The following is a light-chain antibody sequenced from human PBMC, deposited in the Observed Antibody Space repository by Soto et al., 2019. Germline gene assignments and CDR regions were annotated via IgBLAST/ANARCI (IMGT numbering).Light chain of an antibody. CDR3: QQYGGFSRT. J-gene: IGKJ1*01. CDR1: QSVSSSY. V-gene: IGKV3-20*01. Sequence: EIVLTQSPGTLSLSPGERATLSCRASQSVSSSYLAWYQQKPGQAPRLLIYGASSRATGIPDRFSGSGSGTDFTLTISSLQPDDFATYYCQQYGGFSRTFGQGTKV. CDR2: GAS.